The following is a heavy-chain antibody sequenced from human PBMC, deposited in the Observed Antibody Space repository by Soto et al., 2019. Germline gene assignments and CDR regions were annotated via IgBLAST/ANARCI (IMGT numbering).Heavy chain of an antibody. D-gene: IGHD2-15*01. Sequence: GSLRLSCAASGFTFSSYSMNWVRQAPGKGLEWVSYISSSSSTIYYADSVKGRFTISRDNAKNSLYLQMNSLRAEDTAVYYCARGGGCSGGSCNFDYWGQGNLVTVSS. CDR3: ARGGGCSGGSCNFDY. CDR2: ISSSSSTI. V-gene: IGHV3-48*01. CDR1: GFTFSSYS. J-gene: IGHJ4*02.